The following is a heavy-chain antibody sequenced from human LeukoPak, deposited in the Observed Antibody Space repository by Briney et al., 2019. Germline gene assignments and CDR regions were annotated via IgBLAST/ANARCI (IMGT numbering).Heavy chain of an antibody. V-gene: IGHV3-74*01. CDR3: ARVGSHSGSLSLIKRNYYYYYYMDV. J-gene: IGHJ6*03. Sequence: GGSLRLSCAASGFTFSSYWMHWVRQAPGKGLVWVSRINSDGSSTSYADSVKGRFTISRDNAKNSLYLQMNSLRAEDTAVYYCARVGSHSGSLSLIKRNYYYYYYMDVWGKGTTVTISS. D-gene: IGHD3-10*01. CDR1: GFTFSSYW. CDR2: INSDGSST.